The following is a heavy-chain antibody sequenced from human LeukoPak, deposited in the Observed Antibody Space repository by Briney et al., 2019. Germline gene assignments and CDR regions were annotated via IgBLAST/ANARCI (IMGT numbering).Heavy chain of an antibody. CDR3: ATGASSGWYFDY. V-gene: IGHV1-69*06. D-gene: IGHD6-19*01. Sequence: VASVKVSCKASGGTFSSYAISWVRQAPGQGLEWMGGIIPIFGTANYAQKFQGRVTITADKSTSTAYMELSSLRSEDTAVYYCATGASSGWYFDYWGQGTLVTVSS. CDR2: IIPIFGTA. CDR1: GGTFSSYA. J-gene: IGHJ4*02.